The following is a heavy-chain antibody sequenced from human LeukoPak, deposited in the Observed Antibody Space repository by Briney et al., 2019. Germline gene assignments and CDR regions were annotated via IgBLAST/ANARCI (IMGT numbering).Heavy chain of an antibody. CDR2: IIPIFGTA. J-gene: IGHJ5*02. CDR3: ARVLVLVPAAMRWFDP. CDR1: GGTFSSYA. D-gene: IGHD2-2*01. Sequence: SVKVSCKASGGTFSSYAISWVRQAPGQGLEWMGGIIPIFGTANYAQKFQGRVTITTDESTSTAYMELSSLRSEDTAVYYCARVLVLVPAAMRWFDPWGQGTLVTVSS. V-gene: IGHV1-69*05.